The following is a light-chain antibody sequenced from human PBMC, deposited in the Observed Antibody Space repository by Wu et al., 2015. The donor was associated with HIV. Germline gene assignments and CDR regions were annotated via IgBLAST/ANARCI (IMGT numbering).Light chain of an antibody. J-gene: IGKJ4*01. CDR2: AAS. CDR3: QQFYSYPLT. Sequence: IRITQSPSSLSASTGDRVTITCRASQGISSYLAWYQQKPGKAPKLLIYAASTLQSGVPSRFSGSGSGTDFTLTISCLQSEDFATYYCQQFYSYPLTFGGGTKVEIK. CDR1: QGISSY. V-gene: IGKV1-8*01.